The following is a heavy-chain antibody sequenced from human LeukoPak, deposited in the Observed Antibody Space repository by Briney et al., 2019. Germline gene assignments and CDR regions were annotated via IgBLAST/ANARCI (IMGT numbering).Heavy chain of an antibody. J-gene: IGHJ4*02. Sequence: PGGSLRLSCAVSGVSFSSYAMSWVRQAPGKGLEWVSAVSRSGVSTYYADSVKGRFTISRDNSKNTLYLQMNSLRAEDTAVYYCAKDPFGDFWSGYYTGYFDYWGQGTLVTVSS. CDR3: AKDPFGDFWSGYYTGYFDY. D-gene: IGHD3-3*01. CDR1: GVSFSSYA. CDR2: VSRSGVST. V-gene: IGHV3-23*01.